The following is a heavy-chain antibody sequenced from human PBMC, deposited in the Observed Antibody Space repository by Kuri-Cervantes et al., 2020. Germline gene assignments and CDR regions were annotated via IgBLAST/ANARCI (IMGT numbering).Heavy chain of an antibody. J-gene: IGHJ3*02. D-gene: IGHD3-22*01. CDR2: IYTSGST. V-gene: IGHV4-61*02. CDR3: ARDQGSDYYDSSGDAAFDI. Sequence: SETLSLTCTVSGGSISSGSYYWSWIRQPAGKGLEWIGRIYTSGSTIYNPSLKSRVTISVDTSKNQFSLKLSSVTAADTAVYYCARDQGSDYYDSSGDAAFDIWGQGTMVTVSS. CDR1: GGSISSGSYY.